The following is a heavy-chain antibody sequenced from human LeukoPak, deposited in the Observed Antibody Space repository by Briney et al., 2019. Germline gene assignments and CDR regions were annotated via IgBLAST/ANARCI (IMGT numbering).Heavy chain of an antibody. CDR2: ISGSGVTT. D-gene: IGHD1-26*01. V-gene: IGHV3-23*01. CDR3: VKKVVVGATSPYSDFQD. Sequence: GGSLRLSCIASGFTFSSYAMGWVRQAPGKGLDWVSAISGSGVTTHYAGSVQSRFSISRDNSKNTLYLQMNSLRVEDTALYYCVKKVVVGATSPYSDFQDWGQGTLVTVSS. J-gene: IGHJ1*01. CDR1: GFTFSSYA.